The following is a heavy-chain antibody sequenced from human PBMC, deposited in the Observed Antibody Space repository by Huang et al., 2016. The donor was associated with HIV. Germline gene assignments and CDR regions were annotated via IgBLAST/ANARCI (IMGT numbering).Heavy chain of an antibody. CDR1: GFTLSGFG. CDR3: AKESRWFSSLDH. CDR2: ISDDGRSQ. V-gene: IGHV3-30*18. D-gene: IGHD2-15*01. Sequence: QLQLVESGGGVVQPGTSLRVSCAASGFTLSGFGMHWVRQTPGKWLEWVAVISDDGRSQLYAGSDKCRFTISRDNSDNTLYLQMNSLRPDDTGFYYCAKESRWFSSLDHWGQGILVTVSS. J-gene: IGHJ4*02.